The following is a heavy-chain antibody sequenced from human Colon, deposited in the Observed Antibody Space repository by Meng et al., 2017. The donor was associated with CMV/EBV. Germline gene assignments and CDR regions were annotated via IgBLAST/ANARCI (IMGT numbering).Heavy chain of an antibody. Sequence: QLTFTVLGPPPCEPTPNLTLSLIFSWLSLSTSEVRVGWIRQTPGNALGLLSLIFWDDDKHDSQSLKSRLTITKDTSKTHVVLTTTNIEPLYTATYNCVYKSRGRRFGGWFDPWGQGTLVTVPS. V-gene: IGHV2-5*02. CDR1: WLSLSTSEVR. CDR2: IFWDDDK. CDR3: VYKSRGRRFGGWFDP. D-gene: IGHD3-10*01. J-gene: IGHJ5*02.